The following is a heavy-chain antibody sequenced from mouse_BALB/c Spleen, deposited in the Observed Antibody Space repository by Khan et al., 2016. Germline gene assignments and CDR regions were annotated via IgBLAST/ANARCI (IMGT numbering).Heavy chain of an antibody. J-gene: IGHJ1*01. D-gene: IGHD1-1*01. Sequence: QVQLQQSGAELVKPGASVKLSCKASGYTFTSYDINWVRQRPEQGLEWIGWIFPGDGSTKYNEKFKGKATLTTDKSSSTASMQLSRLTSEDSAVFFCARLYGSTYWYFDVWGAGTTVTVSS. V-gene: IGHV1-85*01. CDR2: IFPGDGST. CDR3: ARLYGSTYWYFDV. CDR1: GYTFTSYD.